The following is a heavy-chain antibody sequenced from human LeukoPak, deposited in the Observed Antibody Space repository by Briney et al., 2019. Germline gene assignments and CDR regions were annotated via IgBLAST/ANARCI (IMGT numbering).Heavy chain of an antibody. V-gene: IGHV4-31*03. CDR1: GGSISSGGYY. D-gene: IGHD2-2*01. Sequence: SETLSLTCTVSGGSISSGGYYWSWIRQHPGEGLEWIGYIYYSGSTYYNPSLKSRVTISVDTSKNQFSLKLSSVTAADTAVYYCARVGRYCSSTSCYDYYYYYYMDVWGKGTTITVSS. CDR3: ARVGRYCSSTSCYDYYYYYYMDV. CDR2: IYYSGST. J-gene: IGHJ6*03.